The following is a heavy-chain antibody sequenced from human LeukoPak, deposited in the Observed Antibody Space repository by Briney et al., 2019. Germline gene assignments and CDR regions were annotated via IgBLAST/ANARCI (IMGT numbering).Heavy chain of an antibody. J-gene: IGHJ1*01. D-gene: IGHD3-3*01. Sequence: APVKVSCKASGYTFTSYGISWVRQAPGQGLEWMGWISAYNGNTNYAQKLQGRVTMTTDTSTSTAYMELRSLRSDDTAVYYCARGNYDFWSGYYQSVGREYFQHWGEGSLVTVSS. CDR2: ISAYNGNT. CDR3: ARGNYDFWSGYYQSVGREYFQH. V-gene: IGHV1-18*01. CDR1: GYTFTSYG.